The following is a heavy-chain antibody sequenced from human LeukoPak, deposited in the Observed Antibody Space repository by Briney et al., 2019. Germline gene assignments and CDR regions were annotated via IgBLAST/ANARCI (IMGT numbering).Heavy chain of an antibody. J-gene: IGHJ4*02. V-gene: IGHV3-33*01. D-gene: IGHD6-19*01. Sequence: GRSLRLSCAASGFTFSSYGMHWVRQAPGKGLEWVAVIWYDGSNKYYADSVKGRFTISRDNSKNTLYLQMNSLRAEDTAVYYCARVAVAGSRTQYYFDPWGQGTLVTVSS. CDR1: GFTFSSYG. CDR3: ARVAVAGSRTQYYFDP. CDR2: IWYDGSNK.